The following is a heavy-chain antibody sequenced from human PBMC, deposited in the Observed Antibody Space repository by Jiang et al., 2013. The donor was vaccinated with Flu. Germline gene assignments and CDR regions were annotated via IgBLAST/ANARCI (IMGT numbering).Heavy chain of an antibody. CDR1: SGSISSHY. V-gene: IGHV4-59*08. Sequence: LLKPSETLSLTCTVSSGSISSHYWSWIRQPPGKGLEWIGYIHNSGTTNYNPSLKSRVTISIDTSTNQFSLKLISVTASDTAVYYCARSYCGGDCYSMFGYSYYGMDVWGQGTTVTVSS. D-gene: IGHD2-21*02. CDR2: IHNSGTT. J-gene: IGHJ6*02. CDR3: ARSYCGGDCYSMFGYSYYGMDV.